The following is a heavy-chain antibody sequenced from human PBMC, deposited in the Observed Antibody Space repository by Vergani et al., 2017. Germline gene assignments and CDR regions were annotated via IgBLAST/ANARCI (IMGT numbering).Heavy chain of an antibody. J-gene: IGHJ3*02. CDR1: GFTFSSYA. V-gene: IGHV3-23*01. Sequence: EVQLLESGGGLVQPGGSLRLSCAASGFTFSSYAMSWVRQAPGKGLEWVSAISGSGGSTYYADSVKGRFTISRDNSKNTLYLQMNSLRAEDTAVYYCAKVAGDYGGNGSDDAFDIWGQGTMVTVSS. CDR2: ISGSGGST. CDR3: AKVAGDYGGNGSDDAFDI. D-gene: IGHD4-23*01.